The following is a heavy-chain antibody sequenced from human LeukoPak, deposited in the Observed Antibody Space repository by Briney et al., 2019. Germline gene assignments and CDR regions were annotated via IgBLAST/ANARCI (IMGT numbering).Heavy chain of an antibody. CDR3: ARLIVVVPAAMGDAFDI. V-gene: IGHV4-59*02. Sequence: SETLSLTCTVSGGSVSSYYWSWIRQPPGKGLEWIGYIYYSGSTNYNPSLKSRVTISVDTSKNQFSLKLSSVTAADTAVYYCARLIVVVPAAMGDAFDIWGQGTMVTVSS. J-gene: IGHJ3*02. CDR2: IYYSGST. D-gene: IGHD2-2*01. CDR1: GGSVSSYY.